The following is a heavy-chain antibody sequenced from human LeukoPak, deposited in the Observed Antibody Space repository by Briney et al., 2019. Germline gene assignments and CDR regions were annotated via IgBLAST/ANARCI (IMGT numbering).Heavy chain of an antibody. V-gene: IGHV3-23*01. D-gene: IGHD6-6*01. CDR1: GFTFRSYA. CDR3: ARTGGGGSIAARLHYYYMDV. J-gene: IGHJ6*03. CDR2: ISGRGGST. Sequence: GGSLRLSCAASGFTFRSYAMSWVRQAPGKGLEWVSGISGRGGSTDYADSVKGRFIVTRDNSKNTLYLQMNSLRAEDTAVYYCARTGGGGSIAARLHYYYMDVWGKGTTVTVSS.